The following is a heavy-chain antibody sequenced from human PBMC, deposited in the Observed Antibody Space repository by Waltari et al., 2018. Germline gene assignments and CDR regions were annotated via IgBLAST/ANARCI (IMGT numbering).Heavy chain of an antibody. D-gene: IGHD5-18*01. CDR1: GSTFTSYS. V-gene: IGHV1-46*01. CDR2: ISPSGGST. Sequence: QVQLVPSGAEVKKPGASVKVSCKASGSTFTSYSIHWVRQAPGQGLEWMGIISPSGGSTTYAQRFQGRVTMTRDTSTSTVYMELSSLRSEDTAVYYCARASRYSSGLAYTTWGQGTLVTVSS. J-gene: IGHJ5*02. CDR3: ARASRYSSGLAYTT.